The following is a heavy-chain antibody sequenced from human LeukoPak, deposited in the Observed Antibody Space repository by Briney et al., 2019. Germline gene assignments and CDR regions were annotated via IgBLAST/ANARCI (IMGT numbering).Heavy chain of an antibody. Sequence: SETLSLTCAVYGGSFSGYYWSWIRQPPGKGLEWIGEINHSGSTNYNPSLKSRVTISVDTSKNQFSLKLSSVTAADTAVYYCARGRTVGSGSYADEYYFDYWGQGTLVTVSS. J-gene: IGHJ4*02. CDR3: ARGRTVGSGSYADEYYFDY. CDR1: GGSFSGYY. D-gene: IGHD3-10*01. V-gene: IGHV4-34*01. CDR2: INHSGST.